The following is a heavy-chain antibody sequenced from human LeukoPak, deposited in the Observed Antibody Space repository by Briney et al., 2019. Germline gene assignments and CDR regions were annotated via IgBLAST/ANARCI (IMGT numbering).Heavy chain of an antibody. Sequence: GGSLRLSCAASGFTFSNYAMRWVRRAPGKGLEWVSGISGSGDSTYYADSGKGRFTISRDNSKNTLYLQMNSLKTEDTAVYYCTTNRLELLWFGELSPHHYYYYYMDVWGKGTTVTVSS. V-gene: IGHV3-23*01. CDR1: GFTFSNYA. D-gene: IGHD3-10*01. CDR2: ISGSGDST. CDR3: TTNRLELLWFGELSPHHYYYYYMDV. J-gene: IGHJ6*03.